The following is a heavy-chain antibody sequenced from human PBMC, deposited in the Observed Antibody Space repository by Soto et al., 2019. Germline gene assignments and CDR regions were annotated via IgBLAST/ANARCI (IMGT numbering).Heavy chain of an antibody. J-gene: IGHJ2*01. D-gene: IGHD3-3*01. CDR1: GGSISSGGYY. CDR3: ARGPDSSHWYFDL. V-gene: IGHV4-31*01. CDR2: IYYSGST. Sequence: QVQLQESGPGLVKPSQTLSLTCTVSGGSISSGGYYWSWIRQHPGKGLEWIGYIYYSGSTYYNPSLKSPVTISVDTSKNQFSLKLNSMTAADTAVYYCARGPDSSHWYFDLWGRGTLVTVSS.